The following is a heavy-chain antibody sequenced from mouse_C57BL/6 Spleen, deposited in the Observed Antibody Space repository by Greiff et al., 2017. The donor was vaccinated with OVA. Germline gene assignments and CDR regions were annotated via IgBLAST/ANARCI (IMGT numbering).Heavy chain of an antibody. CDR3: ARVLLRSYAMDY. Sequence: EVQRVESGGGLVKPGGSLKLSCAASGFTFSSYAMSWVRQTPEKRLEWVATISDGGSYTYYPDNVKGRFTISRDNAKNNLYLQMSHLKSEDTAMYYCARVLLRSYAMDYWGQGTSVTVSS. V-gene: IGHV5-4*01. CDR2: ISDGGSYT. J-gene: IGHJ4*01. D-gene: IGHD1-1*01. CDR1: GFTFSSYA.